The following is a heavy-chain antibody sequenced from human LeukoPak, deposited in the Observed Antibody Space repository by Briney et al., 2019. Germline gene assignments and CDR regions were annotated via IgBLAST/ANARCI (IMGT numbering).Heavy chain of an antibody. V-gene: IGHV3-74*01. J-gene: IGHJ4*02. CDR2: INSDGSST. Sequence: GGSLRLSCAASGFTFSRYWMHWVRQAPGKGLVWVSRINSDGSSTSYADSVKGRFTISRDNAKNTLSLQMNSLRAEDTAVYYCAREVFSSGWSSFDYWGQGTLVTVSS. CDR1: GFTFSRYW. CDR3: AREVFSSGWSSFDY. D-gene: IGHD6-19*01.